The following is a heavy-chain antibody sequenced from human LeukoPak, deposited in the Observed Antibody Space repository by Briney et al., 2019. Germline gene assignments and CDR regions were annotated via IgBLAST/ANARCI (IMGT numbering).Heavy chain of an antibody. V-gene: IGHV3-7*01. CDR3: AKDIVGGGDDY. D-gene: IGHD2-21*02. CDR2: IQEDGKKE. Sequence: GGSLRLSCAASGFTVSSNYMSWVRQAPGKGLEWVANIQEDGKKENYVDSVRGRFTISRDNAKNSIYLQMNSLRVEDTAVYYCAKDIVGGGDDYWGQGTLVIVSS. CDR1: GFTVSSNY. J-gene: IGHJ4*02.